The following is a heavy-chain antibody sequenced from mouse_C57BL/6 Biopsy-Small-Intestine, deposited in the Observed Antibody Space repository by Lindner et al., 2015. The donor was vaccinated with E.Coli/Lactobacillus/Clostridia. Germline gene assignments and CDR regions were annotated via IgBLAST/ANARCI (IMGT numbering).Heavy chain of an antibody. CDR3: AKNGTY. CDR2: IWGDGTT. Sequence: VQLQESGPGLVAPSQSLSITCTVSGFSLSNSDVNWIRQPPGKGLEWLGVIWGDGTTKYHSTLMSRLSISKDNSKSQVFLKLNSLQTDDTATYYCAKNGTYWGQGTLVTVSA. V-gene: IGHV2-3*01. J-gene: IGHJ3*01. D-gene: IGHD4-1*01. CDR1: GFSLSNSD.